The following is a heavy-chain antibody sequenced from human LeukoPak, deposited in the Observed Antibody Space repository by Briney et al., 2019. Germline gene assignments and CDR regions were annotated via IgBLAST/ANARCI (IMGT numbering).Heavy chain of an antibody. V-gene: IGHV4-59*11. D-gene: IGHD2-15*01. CDR3: GRDALVGYFSYYYMDV. CDR1: GGCISSHY. Sequence: PSETLSLTCTVSGGCISSHYWTWIRQSPVKGLEWIGDISNSGSTSYNPSLKSRVTISIDTSKNQFSLKLSSVTAADTAVYYCGRDALVGYFSYYYMDVWGKGTTVTVSS. CDR2: ISNSGST. J-gene: IGHJ6*03.